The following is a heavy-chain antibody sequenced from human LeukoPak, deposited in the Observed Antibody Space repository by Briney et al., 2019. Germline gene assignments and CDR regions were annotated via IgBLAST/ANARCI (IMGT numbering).Heavy chain of an antibody. D-gene: IGHD2-21*01. Sequence: SETLSLTCTVSGRSISGFYWSWIRQSPGKGLEWIGHTHINGNIRYNPSLNSRVTISLDTSKIQFSLKLDSATAADTAVYYCARHIGTGWFWAFDIWGQGTMVTVSS. J-gene: IGHJ3*02. CDR2: THINGNI. CDR3: ARHIGTGWFWAFDI. V-gene: IGHV4-4*08. CDR1: GRSISGFY.